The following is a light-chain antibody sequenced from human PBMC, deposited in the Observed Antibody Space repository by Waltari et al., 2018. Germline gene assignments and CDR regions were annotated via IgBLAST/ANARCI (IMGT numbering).Light chain of an antibody. J-gene: IGKJ1*01. CDR3: QQSYSFTRT. V-gene: IGKV1-39*01. CDR1: QTISRY. CDR2: AAS. Sequence: DIQMTQSPSSLSASVGDRVTITCRASQTISRYLNWYQQKPGKATNLLSYAASSLQSGVPARFRCSGSGRDFTLIITSLQPEDFATYYCQQSYSFTRTFGQGTKVEIK.